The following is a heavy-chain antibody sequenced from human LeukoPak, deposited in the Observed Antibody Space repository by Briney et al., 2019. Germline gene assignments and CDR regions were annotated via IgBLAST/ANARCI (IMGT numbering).Heavy chain of an antibody. D-gene: IGHD4-17*01. CDR1: GFTFSSYW. CDR2: IKQDGSEK. Sequence: GGSLRLSCAASGFTFSSYWMSWVRQAPGKGLEWVANIKQDGSEKYYVDSVKGRFTISRDNAKNSLYLQMNSLRAEDTAVYYCARINDYGDFRGNRLAFFDYWGQGTLVTVSS. CDR3: ARINDYGDFRGNRLAFFDY. J-gene: IGHJ4*02. V-gene: IGHV3-7*01.